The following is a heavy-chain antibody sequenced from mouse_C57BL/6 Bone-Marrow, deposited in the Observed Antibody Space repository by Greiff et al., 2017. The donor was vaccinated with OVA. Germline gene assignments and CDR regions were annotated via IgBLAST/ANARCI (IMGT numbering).Heavy chain of an antibody. CDR3: AEGDYWFAY. CDR2: IWSGGST. Sequence: VQRVESGPGLVQPSQCLSITCTVSGFSLTSYGVHWVRQSPGKGLEWLGVIWSGGSTDYNAAFISRLSISKDNSKSQVFFKMNSLQADDTAIYYCAEGDYWFAYWGQGTLVTVSA. CDR1: GFSLTSYG. V-gene: IGHV2-2*01. D-gene: IGHD2-4*01. J-gene: IGHJ3*01.